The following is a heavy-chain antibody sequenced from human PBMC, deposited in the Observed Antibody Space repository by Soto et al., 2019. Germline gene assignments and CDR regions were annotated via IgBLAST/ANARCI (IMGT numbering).Heavy chain of an antibody. CDR1: GGSFSGYY. D-gene: IGHD6-13*01. CDR3: AREEAAGKQFDY. J-gene: IGHJ4*02. V-gene: IGHV4-34*01. Sequence: QSQTLSLPCAVYGGSFSGYYWSWIRQPPGKGLEWIGEINHSGSTNYNPSLKSRVTISVDTSKNQFSLKLSSVTAADTAVYYCAREEAAGKQFDYWGQGTLVTVSS. CDR2: INHSGST.